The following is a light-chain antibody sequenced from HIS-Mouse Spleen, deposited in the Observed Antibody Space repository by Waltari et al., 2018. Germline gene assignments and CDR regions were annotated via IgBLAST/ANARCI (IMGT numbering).Light chain of an antibody. CDR3: CSYAGSYTFV. Sequence: SYELTQPPSVSVSPGQTARITCSGDALPKNYAYWYQQKSGQAPVLVIYEDSKRPSGIPERFSGSKSGNTASLTISGLQAEDEADYYCCSYAGSYTFVFGGGTKLTVL. J-gene: IGLJ2*01. CDR1: ALPKNY. CDR2: EDS. V-gene: IGLV3-10*01.